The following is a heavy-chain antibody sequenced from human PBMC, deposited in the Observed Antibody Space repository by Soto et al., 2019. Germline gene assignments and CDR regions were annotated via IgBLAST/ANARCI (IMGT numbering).Heavy chain of an antibody. CDR2: INPSGGST. V-gene: IGHV1-46*01. CDR1: GYTFTSYY. Sequence: GASVKVSCKASGYTFTSYYMHWVRQAPGQGLEWMGIINPSGGSTSYAQKFQGRVTMTRDTSTSTVYMELSSLRSEDTAVYYCASLPTSPYYGSSGYRDYWGQGTLVTVS. CDR3: ASLPTSPYYGSSGYRDY. J-gene: IGHJ4*02. D-gene: IGHD3-22*01.